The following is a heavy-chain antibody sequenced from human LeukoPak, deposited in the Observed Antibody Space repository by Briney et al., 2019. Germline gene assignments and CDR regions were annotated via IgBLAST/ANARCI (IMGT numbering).Heavy chain of an antibody. CDR2: INGDGSAT. V-gene: IGHV3-74*01. CDR3: ARDLNWGQVDY. J-gene: IGHJ4*02. CDR1: GFTFSGHW. Sequence: GGSLRLSCAASGFTFSGHWMYWLRQAPGKGLAWVSRINGDGSATNYAGSMKGRFTISRDNARNIVYLQMNSLREDDTAVYYCARDLNWGQVDYWGQGTLVTVSS. D-gene: IGHD7-27*01.